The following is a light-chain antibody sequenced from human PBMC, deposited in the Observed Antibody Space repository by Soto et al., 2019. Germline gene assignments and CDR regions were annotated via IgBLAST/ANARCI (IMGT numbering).Light chain of an antibody. J-gene: IGKJ4*01. CDR2: DAS. CDR3: QQRSNLLT. V-gene: IGKV3-11*01. Sequence: EIVLTQSPATLSLSPGERATLSCRASQSVSSYLAWYQQKPGQAPRLLIYDASNRATGIPPRFSGSGSGTDFTLTISSLEPEDFAVYYCQQRSNLLTFGGGTKVEIK. CDR1: QSVSSY.